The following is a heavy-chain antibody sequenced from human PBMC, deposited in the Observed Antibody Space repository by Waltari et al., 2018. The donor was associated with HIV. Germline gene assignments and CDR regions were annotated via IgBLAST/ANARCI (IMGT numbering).Heavy chain of an antibody. J-gene: IGHJ5*02. V-gene: IGHV3-21*01. CDR1: GFSFSRYS. CDR3: ARDGGSPPNRWFDP. Sequence: EVHLVESGGGLVKRGGSLRLSCAASGFSFSRYSMNWVRQAPGKERGGVYTISSSSNFRYYADSVKGRFTIARDNAKNSLYLQMNSLRAEDTAVYYCARDGGSPPNRWFDPWGQGTLVTVSS. D-gene: IGHD1-26*01. CDR2: ISSSSNFR.